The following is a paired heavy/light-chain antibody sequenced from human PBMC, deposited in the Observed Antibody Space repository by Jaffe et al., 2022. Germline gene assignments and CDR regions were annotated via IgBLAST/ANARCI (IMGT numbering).Heavy chain of an antibody. Sequence: EVQVVESGGGLVQPGGSLRLSCTPSGFTFSNYWMHWVRQAPGKGLVWVSRISHDGRITTYADSVRGRFAISRDNAKNTVNLQMNSLRDEDTAVYYCARDFDCSGGFCSPQGDAFDIWGQGTMVTVSS. CDR3: ARDFDCSGGFCSPQGDAFDI. D-gene: IGHD2-15*01. J-gene: IGHJ3*02. V-gene: IGHV3-74*01. CDR1: GFTFSNYW. CDR2: ISHDGRIT.
Light chain of an antibody. CDR3: QQSYSVPAT. V-gene: IGKV1-39*01. CDR1: QSISNY. Sequence: IQMTQSPTSLSASVGDRVTITCRASQSISNYLNWYQQKPGKAPKLLIYAASSLQSGVPSRFSGSGSGTDFTLTISSLQPADFATYYCQQSYSVPATFGQGTKVEIK. CDR2: AAS. J-gene: IGKJ1*01.